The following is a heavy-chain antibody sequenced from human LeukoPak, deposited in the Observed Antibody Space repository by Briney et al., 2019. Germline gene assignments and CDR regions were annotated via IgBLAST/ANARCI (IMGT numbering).Heavy chain of an antibody. CDR3: ASPVRYDSSGYVDAFDI. Sequence: SSETLSLTCTVSGGSISSSSYYWGWIRQPPGKGLEWIGSIYYGGSTYYNPSLKSRVTISVDTSKNQFSLKLSSVTAADTAVYYCASPVRYDSSGYVDAFDIWGQGTMVTVSS. J-gene: IGHJ3*02. CDR2: IYYGGST. D-gene: IGHD3-22*01. V-gene: IGHV4-39*07. CDR1: GGSISSSSYY.